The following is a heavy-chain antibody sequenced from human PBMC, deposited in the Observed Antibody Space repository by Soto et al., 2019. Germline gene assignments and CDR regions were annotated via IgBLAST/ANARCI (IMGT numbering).Heavy chain of an antibody. J-gene: IGHJ6*03. CDR3: AKNGCSYPACYPYYYYWAV. CDR2: LTVTGESA. Sequence: EVQLLESGGGLVQPGGSLRLSCAASGFRLSDSAVSWVRQAPGKGLEWVSSLTVTGESAFYSDSVKGRSTISRDISKSTLYLQMNSPRAEDTAVYYCAKNGCSYPACYPYYYYWAVWGRGTTVTVSS. D-gene: IGHD2-15*01. CDR1: GFRLSDSA. V-gene: IGHV3-23*01.